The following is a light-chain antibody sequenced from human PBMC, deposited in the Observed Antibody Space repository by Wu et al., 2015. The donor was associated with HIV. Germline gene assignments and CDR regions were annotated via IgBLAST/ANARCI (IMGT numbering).Light chain of an antibody. CDR3: QQRFNWPLI. CDR1: QSIGSS. Sequence: EIVLTQSPATLSLSPGERATLSCRASQSIGSSLAWYQQKPGQAPRLLIYDASDTATGISARFSGSGSGTDFTLTISSLEPEDFAIYYCQQRFNWPLIFGQGHDWRLN. CDR2: DAS. V-gene: IGKV3-11*01. J-gene: IGKJ5*01.